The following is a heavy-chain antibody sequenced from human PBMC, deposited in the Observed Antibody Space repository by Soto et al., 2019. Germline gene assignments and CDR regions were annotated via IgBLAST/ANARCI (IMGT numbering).Heavy chain of an antibody. D-gene: IGHD3-10*01. CDR1: GGSITSYY. CDR3: APARVYFGSEY. Sequence: QVQLQESGPGLVKPLETLSLTCTVPGGSITSYYWSWVRQPPGKGLEWIGYIYYNGNINYNPSLKSRLTISLDTSKNQFALRLSSVTAADTAVYYCAPARVYFGSEYWGQGTRVTVSS. CDR2: IYYNGNI. J-gene: IGHJ4*02. V-gene: IGHV4-59*01.